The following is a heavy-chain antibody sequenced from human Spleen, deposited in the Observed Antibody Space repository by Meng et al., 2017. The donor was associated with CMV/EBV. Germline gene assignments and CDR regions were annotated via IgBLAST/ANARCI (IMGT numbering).Heavy chain of an antibody. CDR1: FTFSRYS. CDR2: TSSRSTYT. D-gene: IGHD2-8*01. V-gene: IGHV3-21*01. CDR3: ARDLICTNGVCLGLFDY. Sequence: FTFSRYSMNWVRQAPGKGLEWVSSTSSRSTYTYYADSVKGRFTTSRDNAKNSFYLQMNRLRAEDTAVYYCARDLICTNGVCLGLFDYWGQGTLVTVSS. J-gene: IGHJ4*02.